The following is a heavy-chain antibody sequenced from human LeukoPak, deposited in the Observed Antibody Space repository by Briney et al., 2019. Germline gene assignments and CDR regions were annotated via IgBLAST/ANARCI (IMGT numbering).Heavy chain of an antibody. CDR3: ARETISADGRGSDP. CDR2: VFDSGRT. D-gene: IGHD3-10*01. CDR1: GGSMTTHH. V-gene: IGHV4-59*11. Sequence: PSETLSLTCTVSGGSMTTHHWNWIRQTPGKGLEWIGYVFDSGRTKENPSLKSRVTMSIDTSKSHFSLNLTSVTAADTAVYYCARETISADGRGSDPWGQGTLVTVSS. J-gene: IGHJ5*02.